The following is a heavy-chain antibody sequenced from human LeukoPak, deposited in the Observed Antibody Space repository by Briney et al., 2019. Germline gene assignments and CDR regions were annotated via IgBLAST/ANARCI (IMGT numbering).Heavy chain of an antibody. CDR3: VRWGYYSNYDY. Sequence: GGSLRLSCAASGFTFSSYAMHWVRQAPGKGLEYVSAISNNGGSTYYANSVKGRFTISRDNSKNTLYLQMGSLKPEDMAVYYCVRWGYYSNYDYWGQGTLVTVSS. V-gene: IGHV3-64*01. CDR2: ISNNGGST. D-gene: IGHD4-11*01. J-gene: IGHJ4*02. CDR1: GFTFSSYA.